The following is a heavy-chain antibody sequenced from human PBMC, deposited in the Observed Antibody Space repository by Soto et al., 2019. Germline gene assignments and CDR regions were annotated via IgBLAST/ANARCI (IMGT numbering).Heavy chain of an antibody. CDR1: GGTFRSYT. V-gene: IGHV1-69*02. J-gene: IGHJ3*02. D-gene: IGHD3-22*01. Sequence: ASVKVSCKSSGGTFRSYTISWVRQAPGQGLEWMGRIIPILGIANYAQKFQGRVTITADKSTSTAYMELSSLRSEDTAVYYCARGRGYYDSSGYYHDAFDIWGQGTMVTVSS. CDR2: IIPILGIA. CDR3: ARGRGYYDSSGYYHDAFDI.